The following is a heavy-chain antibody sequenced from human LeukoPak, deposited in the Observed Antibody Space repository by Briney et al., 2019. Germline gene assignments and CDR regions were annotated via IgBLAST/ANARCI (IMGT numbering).Heavy chain of an antibody. CDR2: ISYDGSNK. CDR1: GFTFSSYG. V-gene: IGHV3-30*18. Sequence: GGSLRLSCAASGFTFSSYGMHWVRQAPGKGLEWVAVISYDGSNKYYADSVKGRFTISRDNSKNTLYLQMNSLRAKDTAVYYCAKDLGYCTNGVCQYYYYGMDVWGQGTTVTVSS. D-gene: IGHD2-8*01. J-gene: IGHJ6*02. CDR3: AKDLGYCTNGVCQYYYYGMDV.